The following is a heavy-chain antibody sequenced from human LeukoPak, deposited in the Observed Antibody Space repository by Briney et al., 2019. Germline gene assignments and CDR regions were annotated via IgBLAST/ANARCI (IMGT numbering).Heavy chain of an antibody. V-gene: IGHV1-18*01. CDR3: ARRDGYSSSLDY. J-gene: IGHJ4*02. Sequence: ASVKVSCKSSGYTLTSYGISWVRQASGQGLEWMGWISAYSGNTNYAQNLQGRVTMTTYTSTSTAYMELRRLRYDDTAVYYCARRDGYSSSLDYWGQGTMVSVSS. D-gene: IGHD5-24*01. CDR1: GYTLTSYG. CDR2: ISAYSGNT.